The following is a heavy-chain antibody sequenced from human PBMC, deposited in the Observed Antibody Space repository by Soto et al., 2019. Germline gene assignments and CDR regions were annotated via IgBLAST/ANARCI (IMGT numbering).Heavy chain of an antibody. CDR3: ARGGGVGVAGSAAFDM. D-gene: IGHD3-3*01. Sequence: QLHLVQSGAVVKKPGASVTVSCSASGYPVTAYYMHWVRQAPGRGLEGMGGFNPATGAAKYTQTFQGRVTMTRDTSTSTVFMELSGLTSEDTAVFYCARGGGVGVAGSAAFDMWGQGTLVTVSS. V-gene: IGHV1-2*02. CDR1: GYPVTAYY. CDR2: FNPATGAA. J-gene: IGHJ3*02.